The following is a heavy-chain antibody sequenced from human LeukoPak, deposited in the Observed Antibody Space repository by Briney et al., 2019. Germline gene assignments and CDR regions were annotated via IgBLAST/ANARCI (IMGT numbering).Heavy chain of an antibody. J-gene: IGHJ3*02. Sequence: PGGSLRLSCAASGFTFSSYEMNWVRQAPGKGLEWLSYISSSGRTIYYADSVKGRFTISRDNAKNSLYLQMNSLRDEDTAVYYCARDMTFCSGGSCYSLGFDIWGQGTMVTVSS. CDR1: GFTFSSYE. CDR2: ISSSGRTI. CDR3: ARDMTFCSGGSCYSLGFDI. D-gene: IGHD2-15*01. V-gene: IGHV3-48*03.